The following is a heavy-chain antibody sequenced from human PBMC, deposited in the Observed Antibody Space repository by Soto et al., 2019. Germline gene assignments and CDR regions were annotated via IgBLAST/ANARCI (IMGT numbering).Heavy chain of an antibody. J-gene: IGHJ4*02. D-gene: IGHD5-12*01. CDR1: GFTFSAYG. CDR2: ISSDGGDK. CDR3: AKESGHDFVQ. Sequence: QVQLVESGGGVVQPGRSLRLSCEASGFTFSAYGMHWVRQAPGKGLEWVTRISSDGGDKKYSGSVKGRFTVTRDNSKNTLYLQMDSLGPEDTAVYYCAKESGHDFVQWGQGALVTVSS. V-gene: IGHV3-30*18.